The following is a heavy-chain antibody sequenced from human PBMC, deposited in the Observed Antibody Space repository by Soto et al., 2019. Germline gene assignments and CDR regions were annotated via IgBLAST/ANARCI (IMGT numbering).Heavy chain of an antibody. D-gene: IGHD1-26*01. J-gene: IGHJ4*02. CDR3: STLTRGRISKFDF. CDR1: GASLSSNFYF. V-gene: IGHV4-39*01. Sequence: QVQLQESGPGLVKPSETLSLTCAVSGASLSSNFYFWAWVRQAPGKALEGIGSLDYSGATYYNPSLASRVIISAEASKDEFSLKVTSVTAADSAMYYCSTLTRGRISKFDFRGQELLVTVSS. CDR2: LDYSGAT.